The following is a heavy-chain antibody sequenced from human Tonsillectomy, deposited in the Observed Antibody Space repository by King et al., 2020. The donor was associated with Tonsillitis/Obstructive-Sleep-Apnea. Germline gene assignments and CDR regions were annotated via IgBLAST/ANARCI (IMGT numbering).Heavy chain of an antibody. CDR1: GYTFTIYG. V-gene: IGHV1-18*01. Sequence: VQLVQSGAEVKKPGASVKVSCKASGYTFTIYGISWVRQAPGQGLEWMGWISAYNGNTNFAQKLQGIVTMTTDTSTSTAYTELRGLRSDETAVYYCARRPRGDSLAFDIWGQGTMVTVSS. CDR2: ISAYNGNT. J-gene: IGHJ3*02. D-gene: IGHD2-21*01. CDR3: ARRPRGDSLAFDI.